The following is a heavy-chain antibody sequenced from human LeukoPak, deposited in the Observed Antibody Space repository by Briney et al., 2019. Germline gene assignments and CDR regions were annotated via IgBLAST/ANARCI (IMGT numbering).Heavy chain of an antibody. V-gene: IGHV4-59*01. D-gene: IGHD5-18*01. CDR1: GGSISSYY. CDR2: IYYSGST. J-gene: IGHJ4*02. CDR3: ARSRLSYGYEDY. Sequence: SETLSLTCTVSGGSISSYYWSWIRQPPGKGLEWIGYIYYSGSTNYNPSLKSRVTISVDTSKNRFSLKLSSVTAADTAVYYCARSRLSYGYEDYWGQGTLVTVSS.